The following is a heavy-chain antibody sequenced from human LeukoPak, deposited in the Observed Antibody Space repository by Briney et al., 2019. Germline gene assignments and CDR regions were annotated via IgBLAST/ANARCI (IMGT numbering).Heavy chain of an antibody. V-gene: IGHV1-69*04. CDR3: ASRPGHYYYYYGMDV. D-gene: IGHD7-27*01. CDR2: IIPILGIA. J-gene: IGHJ6*02. Sequence: SVEVSCKASGGTFSSYAISWVRQAPGQGLEWMGRIIPILGIANYAQKFQGRVTITADKSTSTAYMELSSLRSEDTAVYYCASRPGHYYYYYGMDVWGQGTTVTVSS. CDR1: GGTFSSYA.